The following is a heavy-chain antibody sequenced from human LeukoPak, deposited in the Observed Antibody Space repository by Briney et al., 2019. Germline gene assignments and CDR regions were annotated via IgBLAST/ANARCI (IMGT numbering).Heavy chain of an antibody. D-gene: IGHD6-13*01. Sequence: GGSLRLSCAVSGFSVSSSYMTWVRQAPGKGLEWVSSISSSSSYIYYADSVKGRFTISRDNAKNSLYLQMNSLRAEDTAVYYCAREYSSSWYKWFDPWGQGTLVTVSS. CDR1: GFSVSSSY. V-gene: IGHV3-21*01. CDR2: ISSSSSYI. J-gene: IGHJ5*02. CDR3: AREYSSSWYKWFDP.